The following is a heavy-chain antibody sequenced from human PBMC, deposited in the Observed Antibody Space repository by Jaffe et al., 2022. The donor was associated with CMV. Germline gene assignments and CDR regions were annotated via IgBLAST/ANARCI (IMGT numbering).Heavy chain of an antibody. D-gene: IGHD3-3*01. CDR1: GGTFSSYA. Sequence: QVQLVQSGAEVKKPGSSVKVSCKASGGTFSSYAISWVRQAPGQGLEWMGGIIPIFGTANYAQKFQGRVTITADESTSTAYMELSSLRSEDTAVYYCARDESHYDFWSGPRDSGMDVWGQGTTVTVSS. J-gene: IGHJ6*02. V-gene: IGHV1-69*01. CDR2: IIPIFGTA. CDR3: ARDESHYDFWSGPRDSGMDV.